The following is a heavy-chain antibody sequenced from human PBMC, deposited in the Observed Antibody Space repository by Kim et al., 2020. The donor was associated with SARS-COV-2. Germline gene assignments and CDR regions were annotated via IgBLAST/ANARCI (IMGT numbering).Heavy chain of an antibody. V-gene: IGHV3-33*01. CDR1: GFTFSSYG. CDR3: ARGPPYSSTGSLSDY. J-gene: IGHJ4*02. D-gene: IGHD6-13*01. Sequence: GGSLRLSCAASGFTFSSYGMHWVRQAPGKGLEWVAVIWYDGSNKYYADSVKGRFTISRDNSKNTLYLQMNSLRAEDTAVYYCARGPPYSSTGSLSDYWGQGTLVTVSS. CDR2: IWYDGSNK.